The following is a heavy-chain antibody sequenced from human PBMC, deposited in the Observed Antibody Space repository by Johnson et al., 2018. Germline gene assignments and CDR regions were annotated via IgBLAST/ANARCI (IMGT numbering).Heavy chain of an antibody. CDR1: GFTFSTYW. CDR2: MNSDGSNT. CDR3: ARLPHLFGMDV. J-gene: IGHJ6*02. V-gene: IGHV3-74*01. Sequence: VQLQESGGGLVQPGGSLRLSCAASGFTFSTYWMHWVLQAPGKGLVWVARMNSDGSNTYYADSGKGRFHIYRDNAKNTLSLQMHSLRVEDTAVYYCARLPHLFGMDVWGQGTTVTVSS.